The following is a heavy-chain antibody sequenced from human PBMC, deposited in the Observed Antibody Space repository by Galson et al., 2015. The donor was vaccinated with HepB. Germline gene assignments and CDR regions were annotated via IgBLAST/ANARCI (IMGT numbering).Heavy chain of an antibody. CDR2: ISYDGSK. CDR3: ARDGYSIGKSFDY. Sequence: SLRLSCAASGFTFSSYDLYWVRQAPGKGLEWVAVISYDGSKTYADSVKGRFTISRDNAKNALYLQMKSLRADDTAVYYCARDGYSIGKSFDYWGRGTLVAVSS. V-gene: IGHV3-30-3*01. J-gene: IGHJ4*02. CDR1: GFTFSSYD. D-gene: IGHD6-19*01.